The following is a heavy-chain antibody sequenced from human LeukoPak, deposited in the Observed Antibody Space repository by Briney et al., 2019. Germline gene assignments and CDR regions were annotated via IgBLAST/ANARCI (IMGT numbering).Heavy chain of an antibody. J-gene: IGHJ4*02. CDR1: GGSIVSSTFY. CDR3: ARENWRDGYVGSK. V-gene: IGHV4-39*07. Sequence: PSETLSLTCSVSGGSIVSSTFYWGWVRQPRGKGLEWIGIIHHSGSTYYNSSLKSRVTISVDTSKNTLSLKLNSVTAADTAVYYCARENWRDGYVGSKWGQGTLVTVSS. D-gene: IGHD5-24*01. CDR2: IHHSGST.